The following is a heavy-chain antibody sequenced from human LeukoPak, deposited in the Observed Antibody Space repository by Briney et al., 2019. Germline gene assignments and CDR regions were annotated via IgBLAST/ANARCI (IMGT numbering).Heavy chain of an antibody. D-gene: IGHD1-1*01. V-gene: IGHV5-51*01. CDR1: GYSFTRNW. J-gene: IGHJ4*02. CDR3: ARPGTTGTTI. CDR2: IYPADSDT. Sequence: GESLKISCKGYGYSFTRNWIGWVRQMPGKGLEWMGLIYPADSDTRYSPSFQGQVTFSADNSISTAFLQRSSLKASDTAMYYCARPGTTGTTIWGQGTLVTVSS.